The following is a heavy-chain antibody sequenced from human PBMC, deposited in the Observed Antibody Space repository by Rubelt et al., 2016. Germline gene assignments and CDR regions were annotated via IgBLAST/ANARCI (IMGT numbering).Heavy chain of an antibody. CDR3: ARDPRDDYYFDY. Sequence: QVQLQQWGAGLLKPSETLSLTCAVYGGSFSGYYWSWIRQPAGKGLEWIGRIYTSGSTNYNPSLKGRVPMSVDTSKNQVSLKLSSVTDADTAVYYCARDPRDDYYFDYWGQGTLVTVSS. D-gene: IGHD2-21*02. J-gene: IGHJ4*02. V-gene: IGHV4-59*10. CDR2: IYTSGST. CDR1: GGSFSGYY.